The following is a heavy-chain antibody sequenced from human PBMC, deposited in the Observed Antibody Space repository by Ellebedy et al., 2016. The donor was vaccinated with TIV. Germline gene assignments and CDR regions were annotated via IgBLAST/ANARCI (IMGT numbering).Heavy chain of an antibody. D-gene: IGHD3-10*01. V-gene: IGHV4-39*01. CDR1: GDSISRSSYY. CDR2: SYYTGST. Sequence: SETLSLTCTVSGDSISRSSYYWGWIRQPPQKGLEWIGSSYYTGSTFYNPSLKSRVTISVDTSKSQFSLRLTSVTAADTAVYYCARWFGELLYVRWFDPWGQGTLVTVSS. CDR3: ARWFGELLYVRWFDP. J-gene: IGHJ5*02.